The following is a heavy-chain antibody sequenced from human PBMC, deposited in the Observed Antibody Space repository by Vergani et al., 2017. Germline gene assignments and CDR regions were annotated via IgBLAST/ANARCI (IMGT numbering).Heavy chain of an antibody. V-gene: IGHV3-30*02. CDR2: IRYDGTKR. J-gene: IGHJ1*01. D-gene: IGHD4/OR15-4a*01. CDR3: TKAGQYDGDNFHDS. CDR1: GFTFRIYG. Sequence: QVQLVESGGGVVQPGGSLRLSCIASGFTFRIYGMHWVRQAPGKGLEWVAFIRYDGTKRFYGDSVKGRFTISRDNSQITVFLQMNSLRADDSAVYYCTKAGQYDGDNFHDSWGQGALVTVAS.